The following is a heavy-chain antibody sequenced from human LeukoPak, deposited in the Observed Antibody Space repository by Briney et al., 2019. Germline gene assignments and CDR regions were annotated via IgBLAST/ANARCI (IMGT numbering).Heavy chain of an antibody. V-gene: IGHV4-31*03. Sequence: PSETLSLTCTVSGGSISSGGYYWSWIRQHPGKGLEWIGYIYYSGSTYYNPSLKSRVTISVDTSKNQFSLKLSSVTAADTAVYYCARLAPGDTDYWGQGTLVTVSS. J-gene: IGHJ4*02. CDR1: GGSISSGGYY. CDR2: IYYSGST. CDR3: ARLAPGDTDY. D-gene: IGHD3-10*01.